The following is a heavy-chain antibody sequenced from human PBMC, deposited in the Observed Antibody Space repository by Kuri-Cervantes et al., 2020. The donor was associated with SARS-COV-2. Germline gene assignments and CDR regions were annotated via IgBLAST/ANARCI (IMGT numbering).Heavy chain of an antibody. Sequence: GGSLMISCAASGFTFSSYFMHRVRPATGKGLEWVSAIGTAGDPYYPGAVKGRFTIFRDNAKNSLYLQMNSLRAENTAVYYCARDGWGSGSGSYLDYWGQGTLVTVSS. CDR2: IGTAGDP. CDR1: GFTFSSYF. J-gene: IGHJ4*02. CDR3: ARDGWGSGSGSYLDY. V-gene: IGHV3-13*05. D-gene: IGHD3-10*01.